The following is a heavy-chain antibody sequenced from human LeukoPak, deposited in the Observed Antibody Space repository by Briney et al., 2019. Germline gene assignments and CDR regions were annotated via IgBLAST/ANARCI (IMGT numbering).Heavy chain of an antibody. CDR3: ARDLLSSSSSSNAFDI. V-gene: IGHV4-39*07. CDR2: MSYGGTT. D-gene: IGHD6-6*01. Sequence: PSETLSLTCTVSGGSISTNTYYWGWIRQPPGKGREWIGRMSYGGTTYYNPCLKSRVTISVDTSNNQFSLKLSSVTAADTAVYYCARDLLSSSSSSNAFDIWGQGTMVTVSS. J-gene: IGHJ3*02. CDR1: GGSISTNTYY.